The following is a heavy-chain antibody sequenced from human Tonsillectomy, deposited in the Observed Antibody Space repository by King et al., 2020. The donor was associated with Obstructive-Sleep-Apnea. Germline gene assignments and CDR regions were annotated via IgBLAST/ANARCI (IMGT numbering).Heavy chain of an antibody. D-gene: IGHD3-9*01. CDR3: AREGVLTGYFHYFDY. Sequence: VQLVESGGGLVQPGGSLRLSCAGSGLTFSDYWMSWVRQAPGKGPEWVANIKEDGSEKNYVDSVKGRFPISRDNAKKSLYLQMNSLRAEDTAVYYWAREGVLTGYFHYFDYWGPGTLVTVST. CDR1: GLTFSDYW. J-gene: IGHJ4*02. V-gene: IGHV3-7*01. CDR2: IKEDGSEK.